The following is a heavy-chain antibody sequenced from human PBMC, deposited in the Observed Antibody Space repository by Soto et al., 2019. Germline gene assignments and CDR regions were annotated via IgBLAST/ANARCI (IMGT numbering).Heavy chain of an antibody. CDR2: LSYDVRNK. V-gene: IGHV3-30*04. CDR3: AREGFRTSSCLDY. J-gene: IGHJ4*02. CDR1: GFTFSDYS. D-gene: IGHD2-2*01. Sequence: GGSLRLSCAGSGFTFSDYSMHWVRQAPGKGLEWVAVLSYDVRNKFYADSVKGRFTISRDNSKNTLYLQMNSLRAEDTAVYYCAREGFRTSSCLDYWGQGTLVTVSS.